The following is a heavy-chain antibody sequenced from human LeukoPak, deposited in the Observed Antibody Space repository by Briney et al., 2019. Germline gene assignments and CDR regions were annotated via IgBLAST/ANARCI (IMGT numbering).Heavy chain of an antibody. J-gene: IGHJ4*02. CDR1: GFTVSSNY. Sequence: GGSLRLSCAASGFTVSSNYMSWVRQAPGKGLEWVSVIYSGGSTYYADSVKGRFTISRDNSKSTLYLQMNSLRAEDTAVYYCARDGKYYYDSSGYYYWNYFDYWGQGTLVTVSS. CDR2: IYSGGST. V-gene: IGHV3-66*01. CDR3: ARDGKYYYDSSGYYYWNYFDY. D-gene: IGHD3-22*01.